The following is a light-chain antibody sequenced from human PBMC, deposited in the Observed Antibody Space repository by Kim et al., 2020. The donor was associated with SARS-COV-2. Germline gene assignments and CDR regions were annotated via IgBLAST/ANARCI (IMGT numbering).Light chain of an antibody. CDR3: QRYYSYPFT. CDR1: QGISSY. V-gene: IGKV1-8*01. CDR2: AAS. Sequence: ASTGDKVTITWRASQGISSYLAWYQQKPGKAPKLLIYAASTLQSGVPSRFSGSGSGTDFTLTISCLQSEDFATYCCQRYYSYPFTFGPGTKVDIK. J-gene: IGKJ3*01.